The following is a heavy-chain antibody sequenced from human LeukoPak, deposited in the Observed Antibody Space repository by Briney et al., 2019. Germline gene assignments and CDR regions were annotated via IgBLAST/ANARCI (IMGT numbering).Heavy chain of an antibody. CDR1: GSFISSSSYY. Sequence: PSETLSLTCTVSGSFISSSSYYWGWIRQPPGKGLEWIGDIYYSGRTYYNPSLRSRVSISLDTSMNHFSLTLSSVTAADTAVYYCTRRRYYDSTGYFDWGRGSLVIVSS. V-gene: IGHV4-39*02. J-gene: IGHJ1*01. CDR3: TRRRYYDSTGYFD. CDR2: IYYSGRT. D-gene: IGHD3-22*01.